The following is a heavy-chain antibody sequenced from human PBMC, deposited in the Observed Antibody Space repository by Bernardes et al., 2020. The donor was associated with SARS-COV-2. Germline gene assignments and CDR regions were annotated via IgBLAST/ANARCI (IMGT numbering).Heavy chain of an antibody. CDR2: IWYDGSNK. V-gene: IGHV3-33*01. CDR1: GFTFSSYG. CDR3: ARDIPFGAEYYFDY. D-gene: IGHD2-21*01. J-gene: IGHJ4*02. Sequence: GSLRLSCAASGFTFSSYGMHWVRQAPGKGLEWVAVIWYDGSNKYYADSVKGRFTISRDNSKNTLYLQMNSLRAEDTAVYYCARDIPFGAEYYFDYWGQGTLVTVSS.